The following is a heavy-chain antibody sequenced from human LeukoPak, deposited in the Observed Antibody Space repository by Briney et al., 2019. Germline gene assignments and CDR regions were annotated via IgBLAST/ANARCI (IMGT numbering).Heavy chain of an antibody. V-gene: IGHV4-59*12. Sequence: SETLSLTCNVSGGSIRGYYWSWIRQPPGKGLEWIGYIYSSGSTNYNPSLKSRVTISVDTSKNQFSLKLSSVTAADTAVYYCARGGSYYDFDYWGQGTLVTVSS. CDR3: ARGGSYYDFDY. CDR2: IYSSGST. J-gene: IGHJ4*02. CDR1: GGSIRGYY. D-gene: IGHD1-26*01.